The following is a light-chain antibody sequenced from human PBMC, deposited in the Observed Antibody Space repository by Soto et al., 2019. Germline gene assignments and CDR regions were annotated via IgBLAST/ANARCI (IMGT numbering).Light chain of an antibody. CDR1: QSVSSNY. CDR2: GAS. Sequence: EIELTQSPGTLSLSPGERATISCRASQSVSSNYLAWYQRKPGQAPRLLIYGASSWAIDIPNRFSGSGSGTDFTLTITRLEPEDFAVYYCQQYGSSPPTFGQGPKVEI. V-gene: IGKV3-20*01. CDR3: QQYGSSPPT. J-gene: IGKJ1*01.